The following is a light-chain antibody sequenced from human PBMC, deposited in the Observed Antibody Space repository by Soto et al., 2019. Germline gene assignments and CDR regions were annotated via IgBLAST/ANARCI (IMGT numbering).Light chain of an antibody. CDR1: QNIYTW. Sequence: DYQVTQSPSTLSASVGDRVTITCRASQNIYTWLAWYQQKPGIAPKLLIHKASTLESGVPSRFSGSGSGTEFTLTISSLQPDDFATYYCQHYNNYLLTFGGGTKVDIK. J-gene: IGKJ4*01. V-gene: IGKV1-5*03. CDR3: QHYNNYLLT. CDR2: KAS.